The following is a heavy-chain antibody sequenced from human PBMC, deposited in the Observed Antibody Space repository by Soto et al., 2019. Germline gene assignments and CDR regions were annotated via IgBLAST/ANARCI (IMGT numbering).Heavy chain of an antibody. D-gene: IGHD2-15*01. V-gene: IGHV3-11*01. CDR3: ARDLVVAATPFDY. CDR1: GFTFSDYY. J-gene: IGHJ4*02. CDR2: ISNSGNTI. Sequence: QVQLVESGGGLVKPGGSLRLSCAASGFTFSDYYMSWIRQAPGKGLEWVSYISNSGNTIYYADSVKGRFTISRDNAKNSLYLQMNSLRAEDAAVYYCARDLVVAATPFDYWGQGTLVTVSS.